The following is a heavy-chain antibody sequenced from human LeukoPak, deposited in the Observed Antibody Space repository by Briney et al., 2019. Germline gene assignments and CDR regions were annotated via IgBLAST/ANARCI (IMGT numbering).Heavy chain of an antibody. CDR3: AKGGVVNWSDP. D-gene: IGHD3-22*01. CDR2: ISGNGANT. CDR1: GFTFSPYS. V-gene: IGHV3-23*01. Sequence: PGGSLRLSCAAASGFTFSPYSMTWVRQGPGKGPEWVSTISGNGANTYYGDSVKGRFTISRDNSKNTLYLQMNSLRVDDTAVYYCAKGGVVNWSDPWGQGTLVTVSS. J-gene: IGHJ5*02.